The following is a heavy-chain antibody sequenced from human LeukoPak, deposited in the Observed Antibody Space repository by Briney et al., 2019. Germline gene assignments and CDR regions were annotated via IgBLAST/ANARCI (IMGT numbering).Heavy chain of an antibody. J-gene: IGHJ6*02. CDR1: GFIFSNYA. CDR3: ARVPYSDYGSGRPPFMDV. V-gene: IGHV3-23*01. Sequence: GGSLRLSCAASGFIFSNYAMSWVRQAPGEGLEWVSTISDSGSDTYYADSVKGRFTISRDNSKNTLYLQMTSLRAEDTAIYYCARVPYSDYGSGRPPFMDVWGQGTTVAVSS. D-gene: IGHD3-10*01. CDR2: ISDSGSDT.